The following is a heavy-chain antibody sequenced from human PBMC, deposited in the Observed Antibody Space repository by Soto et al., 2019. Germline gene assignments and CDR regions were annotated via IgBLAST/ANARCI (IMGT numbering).Heavy chain of an antibody. CDR1: GGSISSYY. Sequence: PSETLSLTCPVSGGSISSYYWSWIRQPPGKGLEWIGYFYYSGSTNYNPSLKSRVTISVDTSKNQFSLKLSSVTAADTAVYYCARHGVGNYYYYMDVWGKGTTVTVSS. J-gene: IGHJ6*03. CDR2: FYYSGST. CDR3: ARHGVGNYYYYMDV. D-gene: IGHD2-15*01. V-gene: IGHV4-59*08.